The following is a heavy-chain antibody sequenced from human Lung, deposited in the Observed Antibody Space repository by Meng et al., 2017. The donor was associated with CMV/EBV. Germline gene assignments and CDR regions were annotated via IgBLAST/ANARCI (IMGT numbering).Heavy chain of an antibody. V-gene: IGHV4-34*01. CDR1: GGSFSHNY. Sequence: SXTXSLXCAVSGGSFSHNYWSWIRQPPGKGLEWIGEVNHRGSSNYNPSLMSRVTISVDTSKKQCSLKMSSVTAADTAVYYCAREAAGDYDSSGPVDYWGQGTLVTVSS. D-gene: IGHD3-22*01. CDR2: VNHRGSS. J-gene: IGHJ4*02. CDR3: AREAAGDYDSSGPVDY.